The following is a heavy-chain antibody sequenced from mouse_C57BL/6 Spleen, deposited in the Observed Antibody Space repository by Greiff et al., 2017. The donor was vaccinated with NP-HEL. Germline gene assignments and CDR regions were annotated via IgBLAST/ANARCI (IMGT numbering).Heavy chain of an antibody. CDR2: IYPGDGDT. Sequence: VQLQQSGAELVKPGASVKISCKASGYAFSSYWMNWVKQRPGKGLEWIGQIYPGDGDTNYNGKFKGKATLTADKSSSTAYMQLSSLTSEDSAVYFCARWDYGSISGDYWGQGTTLTVSS. D-gene: IGHD1-1*01. J-gene: IGHJ2*01. CDR1: GYAFSSYW. V-gene: IGHV1-80*01. CDR3: ARWDYGSISGDY.